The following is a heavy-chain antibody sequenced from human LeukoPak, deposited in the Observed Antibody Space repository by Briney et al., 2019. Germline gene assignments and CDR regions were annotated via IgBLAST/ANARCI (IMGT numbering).Heavy chain of an antibody. D-gene: IGHD6-13*01. CDR3: AKDRVGGAAAGTFFDY. CDR1: GFTFSSYG. CDR2: IRYDGSNK. J-gene: IGHJ4*02. Sequence: GGSLRLSCAASGFTFSSYGMHWVRQAPGKGLEWVAFIRYDGSNKYYADSVKGRFTISRDNSKNTLYLQMNSLRAEDTAVYYCAKDRVGGAAAGTFFDYWGQGTLVTVSS. V-gene: IGHV3-30*02.